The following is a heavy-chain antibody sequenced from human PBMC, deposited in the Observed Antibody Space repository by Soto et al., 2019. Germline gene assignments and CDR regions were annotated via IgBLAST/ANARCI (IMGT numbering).Heavy chain of an antibody. CDR3: ARESRWEAIGGC. J-gene: IGHJ4*02. Sequence: EVQVVESGGSLVQPGGSLRLSCAASGFTVSSNYMSWVRQAPGKGLEWVSVIYSGGSTYYADSVKGRFTISRDNSKNTLYLQINSLRAEDTAVYYCARESRWEAIGGCWGLGTLVTVSS. D-gene: IGHD1-26*01. CDR1: GFTVSSNY. V-gene: IGHV3-66*01. CDR2: IYSGGST.